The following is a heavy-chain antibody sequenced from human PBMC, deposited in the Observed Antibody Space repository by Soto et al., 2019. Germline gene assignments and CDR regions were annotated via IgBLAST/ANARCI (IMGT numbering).Heavy chain of an antibody. V-gene: IGHV3-48*02. D-gene: IGHD6-6*01. CDR3: ARGGAARPDY. CDR2: ISSNSATR. J-gene: IGHJ4*02. CDR1: GFTFSNYG. Sequence: LRLSCAASGFTFSNYGMNWVRQAPGKGLAWVSYISSNSATRQYADSVKGRFAISRDKAKNSLYLQMNSLRDEDTAVYYCARGGAARPDYWGQGTLVTVSS.